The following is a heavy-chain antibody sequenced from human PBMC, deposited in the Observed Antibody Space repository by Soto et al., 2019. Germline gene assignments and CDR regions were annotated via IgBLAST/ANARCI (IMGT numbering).Heavy chain of an antibody. D-gene: IGHD2-8*01. CDR2: IKQDGSEK. Sequence: GGSLRLSCAASGFTFSSYWMSWVRQAPGKGLEWVANIKQDGSEKYYVDSVKGRFTISRDNAKNSLYLQMNSLRAEDTAVYYCARYCTNGVCYRGAFDIWGQGTMVTVS. CDR3: ARYCTNGVCYRGAFDI. J-gene: IGHJ3*02. V-gene: IGHV3-7*03. CDR1: GFTFSSYW.